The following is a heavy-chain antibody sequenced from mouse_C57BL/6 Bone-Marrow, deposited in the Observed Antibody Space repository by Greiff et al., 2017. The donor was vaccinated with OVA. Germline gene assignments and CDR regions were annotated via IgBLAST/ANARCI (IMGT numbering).Heavy chain of an antibody. J-gene: IGHJ4*01. V-gene: IGHV1-63*01. Sequence: LVESGAELVRPGTSVKMSCKASGYTFTNYWIGWAKQRPGHGLEWIGDIYPGGGYTNYNEKFKGKATLTADKSSSTAYMQLSSLTSEDSAIYYCARSHYCYGSRDYAMDYWGQGTSVTVSA. CDR1: GYTFTNYW. CDR3: ARSHYCYGSRDYAMDY. D-gene: IGHD1-1*01. CDR2: IYPGGGYT.